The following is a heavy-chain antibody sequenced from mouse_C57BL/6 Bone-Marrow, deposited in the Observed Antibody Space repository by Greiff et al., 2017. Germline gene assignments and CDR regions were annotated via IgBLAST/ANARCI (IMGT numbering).Heavy chain of an antibody. CDR1: GFSLTSYG. Sequence: VQRVESGPGLVAPSQSLSITCTVSGFSLTSYGVHWVRQPPGKGLEWLVVIWSDGSTTYNSAHKSRLSIRKDNSKSQVFLKMNSLQTDDTAMYSCARQAGSSYPRYYAMDYWGQGTSVTVSS. CDR2: IWSDGST. D-gene: IGHD1-1*01. V-gene: IGHV2-6-1*01. CDR3: ARQAGSSYPRYYAMDY. J-gene: IGHJ4*01.